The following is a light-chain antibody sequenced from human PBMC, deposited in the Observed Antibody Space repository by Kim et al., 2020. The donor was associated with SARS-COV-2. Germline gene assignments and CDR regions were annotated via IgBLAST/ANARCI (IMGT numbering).Light chain of an antibody. V-gene: IGKV1-8*01. CDR3: QQHYIYPLT. CDR2: DAF. Sequence: ASAGDRVTITCRASQDISNSLAWYQQKPGKAPELLIYDAFTLQSGVTPRFSGSRSGTDFTLTISSLQSEDFAAYYCQQHYIYPLTFGGGTKVDIK. J-gene: IGKJ4*01. CDR1: QDISNS.